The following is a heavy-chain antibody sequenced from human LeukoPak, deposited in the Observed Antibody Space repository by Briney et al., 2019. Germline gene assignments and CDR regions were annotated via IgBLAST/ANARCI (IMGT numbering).Heavy chain of an antibody. D-gene: IGHD3-10*01. J-gene: IGHJ4*02. CDR3: ARESSGNYPFDY. CDR2: INPNSGGT. CDR1: GYTLTDYY. V-gene: IGHV1-2*06. Sequence: ASVKVSCKASGYTLTDYYMHWVRQAPGQGLEWMGRINPNSGGTNYAQRLQGRVTMTTDTSTSTAYMELRSLRSDDTAVYYCARESSGNYPFDYWGQGTLVTVSS.